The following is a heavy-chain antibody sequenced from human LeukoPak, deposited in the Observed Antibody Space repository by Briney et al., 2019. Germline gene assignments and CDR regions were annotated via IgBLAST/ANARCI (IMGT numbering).Heavy chain of an antibody. J-gene: IGHJ4*02. Sequence: GGSLRLSCAASGFTVSSNYMSWVRQAPGKGLEWVSVIYSGGSTYYADSVKGRFTISRDNSKNTLYLQMNSLRAEDTAVYYCARGIRVGDPDVFGYWGQGTLVTVSS. D-gene: IGHD2-21*02. CDR3: ARGIRVGDPDVFGY. V-gene: IGHV3-53*01. CDR1: GFTVSSNY. CDR2: IYSGGST.